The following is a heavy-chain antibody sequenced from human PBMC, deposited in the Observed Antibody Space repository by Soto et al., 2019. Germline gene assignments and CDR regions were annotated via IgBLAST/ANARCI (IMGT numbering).Heavy chain of an antibody. CDR2: IYATGTT. Sequence: SETLSLTCTVSGASISGFYWSWIRKSAGKGLEWTGRIYATGTTDYNPSLKSRVMMSVDTSKKQFSLKLRSVTAADTAVYYCVRDGTKTLRDWFDPWGQGISVTVSS. CDR3: VRDGTKTLRDWFDP. D-gene: IGHD1-1*01. J-gene: IGHJ5*02. V-gene: IGHV4-4*07. CDR1: GASISGFY.